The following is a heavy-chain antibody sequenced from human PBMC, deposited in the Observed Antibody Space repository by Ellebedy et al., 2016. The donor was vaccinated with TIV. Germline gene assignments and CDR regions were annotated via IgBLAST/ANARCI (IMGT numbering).Heavy chain of an antibody. CDR1: GFTFSNAW. Sequence: GGSLRLXCAASGFTFSNAWMSWVRQAPGKGLEWVGRIKSKTDGGTTDYAAPVKGRFTISRDDSKNTLYLQMNSLKTEDTAVYYCTTDPLMAGTDLVPAPDGYWGQGTLVTVSS. J-gene: IGHJ4*02. D-gene: IGHD6-19*01. CDR2: IKSKTDGGTT. V-gene: IGHV3-15*01. CDR3: TTDPLMAGTDLVPAPDGY.